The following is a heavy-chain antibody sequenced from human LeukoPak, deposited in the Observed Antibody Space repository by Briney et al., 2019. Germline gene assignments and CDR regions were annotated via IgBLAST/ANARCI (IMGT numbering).Heavy chain of an antibody. CDR2: ISAYNANT. Sequence: GASVKVSCKASGYTFTSFGISWVRQAPGQGLEWMGWISAYNANTNFAQNLQGRVTMTTDTSTSTAYMELSSLRSEDTAVYYCARDGGYSYGDRYYYYYMDVWGKGTTVTVSS. J-gene: IGHJ6*03. CDR1: GYTFTSFG. CDR3: ARDGGYSYGDRYYYYYMDV. D-gene: IGHD5-18*01. V-gene: IGHV1-18*01.